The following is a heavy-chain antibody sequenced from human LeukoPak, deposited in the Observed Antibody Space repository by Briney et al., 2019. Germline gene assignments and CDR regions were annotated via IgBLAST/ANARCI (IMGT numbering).Heavy chain of an antibody. CDR3: ARHSGYDYGFDY. J-gene: IGHJ4*02. D-gene: IGHD5-12*01. CDR2: IYYSGST. Sequence: SETLSLTCTVSGGSISSYYWSWIRQPPGKGLEWIGYIYYSGSTNYNPSLKSRVTISVDTSKNQFSLKLSSVTAADTAVYYCARHSGYDYGFDYWGQGTLVTVSS. V-gene: IGHV4-59*08. CDR1: GGSISSYY.